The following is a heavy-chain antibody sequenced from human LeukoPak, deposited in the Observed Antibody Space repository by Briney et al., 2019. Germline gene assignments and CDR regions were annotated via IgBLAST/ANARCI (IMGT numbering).Heavy chain of an antibody. CDR1: GFTFSSYS. CDR2: ISSSSSYI. V-gene: IGHV3-21*01. J-gene: IGHJ4*02. Sequence: GGSLRLSCAASGFTFSSYSMNWVRQAPGKGLEWVSSISSSSSYIYCADSVKGRFTISRDNAKNSLYLQMNSLRAEDTAVYYCAPYYYDSSGYYYEDYWGQGTLVTVSS. D-gene: IGHD3-22*01. CDR3: APYYYDSSGYYYEDY.